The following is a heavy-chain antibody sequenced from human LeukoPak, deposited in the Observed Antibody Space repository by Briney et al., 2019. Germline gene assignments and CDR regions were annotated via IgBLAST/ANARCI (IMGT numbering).Heavy chain of an antibody. CDR3: VRIPLGYSGAYYFDY. D-gene: IGHD5-12*01. CDR2: ISSSGSV. CDR1: RGSISGSIRSYY. Sequence: SETLSLTCTVSRGSISGSIRSYYWSWLRQPPGKGLEWIGYISSSGSVNDNPSLRSRVTISVDTSKNQFFLNLSSVSAADTAVYYCVRIPLGYSGAYYFDYWGQGTLVTVSP. V-gene: IGHV4-4*09. J-gene: IGHJ4*02.